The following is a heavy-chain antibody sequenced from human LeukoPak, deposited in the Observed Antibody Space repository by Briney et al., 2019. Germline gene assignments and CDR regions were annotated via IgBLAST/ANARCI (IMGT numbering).Heavy chain of an antibody. V-gene: IGHV1-2*02. Sequence: ASVKVSCKASGYTFTGYYMNWVRQDPGQGLEWIGWINPNSGDTNYPRKFQGRVTTSRDTSISTAYMELSRLRSDDTAVYYCARDRVYNSGWYDFDYWGQGTLVTVSS. CDR3: ARDRVYNSGWYDFDY. CDR2: INPNSGDT. CDR1: GYTFTGYY. J-gene: IGHJ4*02. D-gene: IGHD6-19*01.